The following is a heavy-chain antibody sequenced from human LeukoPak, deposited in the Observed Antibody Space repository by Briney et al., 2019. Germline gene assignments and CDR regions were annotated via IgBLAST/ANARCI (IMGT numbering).Heavy chain of an antibody. Sequence: GGSLRLSCAASGFTFSSYWMSWVRQAPGKGLEWVANIKQDGSEKYYVDSVKGRFTISRDNAKNSLYLQMNSLRAEDTAVYYCARVPTDSSGYYYYYYCGMDVWGQGTTVTVSS. J-gene: IGHJ6*02. CDR2: IKQDGSEK. CDR1: GFTFSSYW. V-gene: IGHV3-7*01. D-gene: IGHD3-22*01. CDR3: ARVPTDSSGYYYYYYCGMDV.